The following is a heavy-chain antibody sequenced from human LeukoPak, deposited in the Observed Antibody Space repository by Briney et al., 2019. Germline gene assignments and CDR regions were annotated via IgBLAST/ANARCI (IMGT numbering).Heavy chain of an antibody. D-gene: IGHD3-3*01. Sequence: GGSLRLSCAASGFTVSSNYMSWVRQAPGKGLEWVSVIYSGGSTYYADSVKGRFTISRDNSKNTLYLQMNSLRAEDTAVYYCAKVVDFWSGYFGYWGQGTLVTVSS. J-gene: IGHJ4*02. CDR3: AKVVDFWSGYFGY. CDR2: IYSGGST. CDR1: GFTVSSNY. V-gene: IGHV3-53*01.